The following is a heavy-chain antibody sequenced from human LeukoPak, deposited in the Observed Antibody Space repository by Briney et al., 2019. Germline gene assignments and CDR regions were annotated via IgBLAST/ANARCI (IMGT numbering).Heavy chain of an antibody. D-gene: IGHD3-10*01. CDR1: GFTFSSYA. Sequence: GGSLRLSCAASGFTFSSYAMHWVRQAPGKGLEWVAVISYDGSNKYYADSVKGRFTISRDNSKNTLYLQMNSLRAEDTAVYYCAKDRSGSLDYWGQGTLVTVSS. CDR3: AKDRSGSLDY. V-gene: IGHV3-30*04. CDR2: ISYDGSNK. J-gene: IGHJ4*02.